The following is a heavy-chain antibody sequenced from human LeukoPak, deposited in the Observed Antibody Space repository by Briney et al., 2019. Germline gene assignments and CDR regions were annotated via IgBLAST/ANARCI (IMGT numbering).Heavy chain of an antibody. CDR2: IYYSGNT. V-gene: IGHV4-39*01. Sequence: SETLSLTCTVSGASISSRSYYWGWIRQPPGKGLEWIGSIYYSGNTYYNASLKSRVTMYIDTSKNQFSLKLSSVAAADTAMYYCAKSNGYGLIDYWGQGTLVTVSS. CDR3: AKSNGYGLIDY. J-gene: IGHJ4*02. CDR1: GASISSRSYY. D-gene: IGHD5-12*01.